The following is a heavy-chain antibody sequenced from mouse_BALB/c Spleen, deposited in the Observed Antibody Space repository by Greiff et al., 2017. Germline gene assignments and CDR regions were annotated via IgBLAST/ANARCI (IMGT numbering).Heavy chain of an antibody. CDR3: ARQRGDRG. D-gene: IGHD2-14*01. J-gene: IGHJ3*01. CDR1: GFAFSSYD. Sequence: VQLQQSGGGLVKPGGSLKLSCAASGFAFSSYDMSWVRQTPEKRLEWVAYISSGGGSTYYPDTVKGRFTISRDNAKNTLYLQMSSLKSEDTAMYYCARQRGDRGWGQGTLVTVSA. V-gene: IGHV5-12-1*01. CDR2: ISSGGGST.